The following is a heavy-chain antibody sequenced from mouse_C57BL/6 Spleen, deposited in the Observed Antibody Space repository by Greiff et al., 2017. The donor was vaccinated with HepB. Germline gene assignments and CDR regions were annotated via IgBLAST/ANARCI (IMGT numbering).Heavy chain of an antibody. J-gene: IGHJ1*03. CDR2: INPSNGGT. D-gene: IGHD1-1*01. Sequence: QVQLQQSGTELVKPGASVKLSCKASGYTFTSYWMHWVKQRPGQGLEWIGNINPSNGGTNYNEKFKSKATLTVDKSSSTAYMQLSSLTSEDSAVYYCARKGYYGSSYEWYFDVWGTGTTVTVSS. CDR3: ARKGYYGSSYEWYFDV. V-gene: IGHV1-53*01. CDR1: GYTFTSYW.